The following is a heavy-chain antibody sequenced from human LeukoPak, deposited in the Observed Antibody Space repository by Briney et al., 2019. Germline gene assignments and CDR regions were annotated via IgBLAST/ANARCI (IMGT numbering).Heavy chain of an antibody. D-gene: IGHD6-13*01. CDR3: ARGRSGLAAAGTYDY. J-gene: IGHJ4*02. CDR1: GYTFTSSD. CDR2: INPKSGRT. Sequence: ASVKVSCKASGYTFTSSDINWVRQATGQGLEWMGWINPKSGRTGYAKKFQDRVSMTMNTSISTAYMEVSSLRFDDTAVYYCARGRSGLAAAGTYDYWGQGTLITVFS. V-gene: IGHV1-8*01.